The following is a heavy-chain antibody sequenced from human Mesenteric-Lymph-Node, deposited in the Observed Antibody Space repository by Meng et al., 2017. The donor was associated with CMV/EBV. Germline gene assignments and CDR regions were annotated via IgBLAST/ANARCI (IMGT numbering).Heavy chain of an antibody. CDR3: ARMKGGSGSYYRNFDY. D-gene: IGHD3-10*01. CDR1: GWSFSRYY. V-gene: IGHV4-34*01. J-gene: IGHJ4*02. Sequence: GWSFSRYYWRWSRQPSGKGPEWIGEINHSGSTNYNPSLKSRVPISVDTSKNQFSLKLSSVTAADTAVYYCARMKGGSGSYYRNFDYWGQGTLVTVSS. CDR2: INHSGST.